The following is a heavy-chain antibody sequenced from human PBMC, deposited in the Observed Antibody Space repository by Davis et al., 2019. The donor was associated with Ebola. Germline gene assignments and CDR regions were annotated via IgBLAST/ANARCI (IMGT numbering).Heavy chain of an antibody. J-gene: IGHJ4*02. Sequence: AASVKVSCKASGGIFTRFAISWVRQAPGQGLEWMGRINTYKRNTNYAQKFQGRVTMTTDTSTSTAYMELRSLRSDDTAIYYCARYYVGGTVYEGFDYWGQGTLVTVSS. CDR2: INTYKRNT. CDR3: ARYYVGGTVYEGFDY. D-gene: IGHD3-16*01. CDR1: GGIFTRFA. V-gene: IGHV1-18*01.